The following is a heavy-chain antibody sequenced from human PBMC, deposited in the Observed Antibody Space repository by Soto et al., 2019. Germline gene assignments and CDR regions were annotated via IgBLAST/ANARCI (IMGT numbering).Heavy chain of an antibody. CDR2: ISYDGSNK. J-gene: IGHJ6*02. D-gene: IGHD3-10*01. CDR3: AKESPRSSYYGSGAPGYYYYGMDV. Sequence: GGSLRLSCAASGFTFSSYGMHWVRQAPGKGLEWVAVISYDGSNKYYADSVKGRFTISRDNSKNTLYLQMNSLRAEDTAVYYCAKESPRSSYYGSGAPGYYYYGMDVWGQGTTVTVSS. V-gene: IGHV3-30*18. CDR1: GFTFSSYG.